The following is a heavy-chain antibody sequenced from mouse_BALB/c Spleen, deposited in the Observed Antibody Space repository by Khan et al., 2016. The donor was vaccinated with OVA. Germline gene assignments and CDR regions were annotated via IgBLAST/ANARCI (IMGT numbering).Heavy chain of an antibody. CDR3: TRVINTTTGDYYAMDY. J-gene: IGHJ4*01. D-gene: IGHD1-2*01. CDR2: ISSGGTYT. Sequence: EVELVESGGDLVNPGGSLKLSCAASGFIFSSYGMSWVRQTPDKRLEWVATISSGGTYTYYPDSVKGRFTISRDTAKNTLSLQISSLKSEDTDMYYCTRVINTTTGDYYAMDYWGQGTSVTVSS. V-gene: IGHV5-6*01. CDR1: GFIFSSYG.